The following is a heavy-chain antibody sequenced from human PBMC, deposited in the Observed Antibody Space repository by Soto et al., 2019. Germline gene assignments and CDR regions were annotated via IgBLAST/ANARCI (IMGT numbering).Heavy chain of an antibody. J-gene: IGHJ3*02. CDR3: ARGALRDFLTGYYDDDFDI. V-gene: IGHV3-48*03. CDR2: ISSSGSTI. Sequence: LRLSCAAPGFTFSSYEMNWVRQAPGKGLEWVSYISSSGSTIYYADSVKGRFTISRDNAKNSLYLQMNSLRAEDTAVYYCARGALRDFLTGYYDDDFDIWGPGTMVTVAS. D-gene: IGHD3-9*01. CDR1: GFTFSSYE.